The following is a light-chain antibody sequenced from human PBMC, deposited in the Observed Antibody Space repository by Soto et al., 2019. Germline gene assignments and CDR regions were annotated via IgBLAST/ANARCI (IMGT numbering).Light chain of an antibody. CDR2: AAS. CDR3: QQTDSTPQT. CDR1: QSIRNY. V-gene: IGKV1-39*01. J-gene: IGKJ1*01. Sequence: DIQMTQSPSSLSASVGDRVTISCRASQSIRNYVSWYQQKPGTAPKLLIRAASTLQSGVPSXXRGSVSGTDFTLTISSLQIEDFATYFCQQTDSTPQTFGQGTNVEI.